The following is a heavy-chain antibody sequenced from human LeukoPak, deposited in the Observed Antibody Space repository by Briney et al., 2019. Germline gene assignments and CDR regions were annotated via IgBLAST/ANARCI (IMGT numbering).Heavy chain of an antibody. CDR3: ARLRYCSSTSCQLSGLDY. J-gene: IGHJ4*02. CDR2: INHSGST. Sequence: SETLSLTCAVYGGSFSGYYWSWIRQPPGKGLEWIGEINHSGSTNYNPSLKSRVTISVDTSKNQFSLKLSSVTAADTAVYYCARLRYCSSTSCQLSGLDYWGQGTLVTVSS. D-gene: IGHD2-2*01. V-gene: IGHV4-34*01. CDR1: GGSFSGYY.